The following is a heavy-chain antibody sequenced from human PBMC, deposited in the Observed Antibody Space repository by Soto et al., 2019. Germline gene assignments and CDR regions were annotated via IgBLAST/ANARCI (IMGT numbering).Heavy chain of an antibody. CDR3: AKFSNSNTD. V-gene: IGHV3-23*01. CDR2: MSGDDGAT. CDR1: GFTFSTYA. J-gene: IGHJ1*01. Sequence: EVQLLESGGGFVQPGGSLRLSCAASGFTFSTYAMTWVRQAPGKGLEWVSSMSGDDGATYYADSVKRRFTIFRDNSMNILYLRMNSLRAEDTAVYYCAKFSNSNTDWGQGALVTVSS.